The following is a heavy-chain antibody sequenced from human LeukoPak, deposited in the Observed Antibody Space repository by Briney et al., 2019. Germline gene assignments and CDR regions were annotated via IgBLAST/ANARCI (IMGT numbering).Heavy chain of an antibody. CDR1: GFSFSSYA. V-gene: IGHV3-23*01. Sequence: GGPLRLSCAASGFSFSSYAISWVRQAPGAPLEWVSTVSGSGGSTYYADSVKGRFTTSRDNSTITLYLQMNSVRAEDTAVYYCAKGRGFDPWGQGTLVTVSS. CDR2: VSGSGGST. J-gene: IGHJ5*02. CDR3: AKGRGFDP.